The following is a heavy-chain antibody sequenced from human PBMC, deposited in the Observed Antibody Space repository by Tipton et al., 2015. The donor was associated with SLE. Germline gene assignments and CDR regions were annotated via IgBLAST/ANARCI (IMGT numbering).Heavy chain of an antibody. J-gene: IGHJ6*02. CDR3: ARHHGSGWLYGLDV. V-gene: IGHV1-18*01. D-gene: IGHD6-19*01. Sequence: QLVQSGAEVKKPGASVKVSCKASGYTFPNYGISWVRQSPGHGLEWMGWISAYNGNTNYAQKFQGRVTMTTDTSTSTAYMELRSLRSDDTAVYYCARHHGSGWLYGLDVWGQGTTVTVSS. CDR2: ISAYNGNT. CDR1: GYTFPNYG.